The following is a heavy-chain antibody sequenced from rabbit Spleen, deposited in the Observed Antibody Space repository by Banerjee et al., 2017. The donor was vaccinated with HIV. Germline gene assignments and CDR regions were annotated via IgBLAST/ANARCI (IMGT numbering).Heavy chain of an antibody. Sequence: QLKESGGGLVQPGGSLKLSCKASGFTLSSYYMNWVRQAPVKGLEWIGYIDPVFGSTYYASWVNGRFTISSHNAQNTLYLQLNSLTAADTATYFCARRYNNNGGYGLWGPGTLVTVS. D-gene: IGHD1-1*01. CDR1: GFTLSSYY. CDR2: IDPVFGST. CDR3: ARRYNNNGGYGL. J-gene: IGHJ4*01. V-gene: IGHV1S7*01.